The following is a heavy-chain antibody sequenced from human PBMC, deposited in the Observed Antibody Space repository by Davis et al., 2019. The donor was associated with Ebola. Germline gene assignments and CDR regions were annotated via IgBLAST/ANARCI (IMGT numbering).Heavy chain of an antibody. Sequence: ASVKVSCKASGYTFTNYPINWVRQAPGQGLEWMGWINTNTGNPTYAQGFTGRFVFSLDTSVSTAYLQISSLKADDTAIYYCARGVVLVPAPYNWFDPWGQGTLVTVSS. CDR3: ARGVVLVPAPYNWFDP. J-gene: IGHJ5*02. V-gene: IGHV7-4-1*02. CDR2: INTNTGNP. CDR1: GYTFTNYP. D-gene: IGHD2-2*01.